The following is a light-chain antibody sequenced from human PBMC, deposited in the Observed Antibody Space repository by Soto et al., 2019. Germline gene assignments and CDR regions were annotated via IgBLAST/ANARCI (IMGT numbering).Light chain of an antibody. CDR3: CSYAGSSAYAV. V-gene: IGLV2-23*01. J-gene: IGLJ7*01. CDR2: EGI. CDR1: SSDVGSYNL. Sequence: QSVLTQPASVSGSPGQSITISCIGTSSDVGSYNLVSWYQQHPGKPPKLMIYEGIKRPSGVSNRFSGSKSGNTASLTISGLQAEEEADYYCCSYAGSSAYAVFGGGTQLTVL.